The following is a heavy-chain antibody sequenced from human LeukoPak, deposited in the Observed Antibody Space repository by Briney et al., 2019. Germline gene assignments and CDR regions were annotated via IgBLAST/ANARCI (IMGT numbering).Heavy chain of an antibody. J-gene: IGHJ6*04. Sequence: GASVKVSCKASGYTFTSYGISWVRQAPGQGLEWMGWISAYNGNTNYAQNLQGRVTMTTDTSTSTAYMELRSLRSDDTAVYYCARDRGYSGYDIDYYGMDVWGKGTTVTVSS. CDR1: GYTFTSYG. D-gene: IGHD5-12*01. CDR3: ARDRGYSGYDIDYYGMDV. CDR2: ISAYNGNT. V-gene: IGHV1-18*04.